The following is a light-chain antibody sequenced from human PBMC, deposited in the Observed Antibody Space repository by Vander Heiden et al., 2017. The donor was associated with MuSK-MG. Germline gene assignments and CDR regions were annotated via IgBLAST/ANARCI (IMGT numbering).Light chain of an antibody. V-gene: IGKV4-1*01. CDR3: QQQYCTPIT. CDR2: CAS. J-gene: IGKJ4*01. Sequence: IFLTQSPHSLSLSLGERATINCKSSQTLLYLSDKRNYLSWYQQRPGQPPKLPIYCASTRESGVPDRFNGQGSGTDFTLTIPGPPAEEVAVYYCQQQYCTPITFGGGTKVEI. CDR1: QTLLYLSDKRNY.